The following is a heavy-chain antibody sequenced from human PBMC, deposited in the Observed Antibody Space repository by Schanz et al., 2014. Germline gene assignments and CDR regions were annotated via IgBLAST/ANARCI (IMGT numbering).Heavy chain of an antibody. CDR2: ITNDGSDT. V-gene: IGHV3-74*01. J-gene: IGHJ4*02. CDR1: GFAFSRHW. D-gene: IGHD4-4*01. Sequence: EVKLVESGGGLVQPGGSLRLSCAASGFAFSRHWMHWVRQVPGKGLVWVSYITNDGSDTAYADSVKGRFTISRDNDKNTLSLPMNSLRAEDTAVDYCARDGDYNIELDSWGQGTLVTVSS. CDR3: ARDGDYNIELDS.